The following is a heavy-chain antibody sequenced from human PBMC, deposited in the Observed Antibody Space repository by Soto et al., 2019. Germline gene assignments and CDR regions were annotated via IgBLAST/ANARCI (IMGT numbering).Heavy chain of an antibody. D-gene: IGHD3-22*01. CDR2: ISYDGSNK. V-gene: IGHV3-30-3*01. J-gene: IGHJ4*02. CDR3: ARDIYYYDSGGYQRPIGNFDY. Sequence: GGSLRLSCAASGFTFSSYAMHWVRPAPGKGLEWVAVISYDGSNKYYADSVKGRFTISRDNSKNTLYLQMNSLRAEDTAVYYCARDIYYYDSGGYQRPIGNFDYWGQGTLVTVS. CDR1: GFTFSSYA.